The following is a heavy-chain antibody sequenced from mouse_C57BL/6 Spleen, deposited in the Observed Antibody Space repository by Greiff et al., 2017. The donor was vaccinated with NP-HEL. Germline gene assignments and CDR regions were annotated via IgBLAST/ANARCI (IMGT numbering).Heavy chain of an antibody. CDR3: ARPLYYGSSPDY. CDR1: GFTFSDYG. Sequence: EVQGVESGGGLVKPGGSLKLSCAASGFTFSDYGMHWVRQAPEKGLEWVAYISSGSSTIYYADTVKGRFTISRDNAKNTLFLQMTSLRSEDTAMYYCARPLYYGSSPDYWGKGTTLTGSS. D-gene: IGHD1-1*01. V-gene: IGHV5-17*01. J-gene: IGHJ2*01. CDR2: ISSGSSTI.